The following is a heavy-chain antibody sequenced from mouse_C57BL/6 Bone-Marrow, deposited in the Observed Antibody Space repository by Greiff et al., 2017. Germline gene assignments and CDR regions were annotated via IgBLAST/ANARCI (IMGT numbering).Heavy chain of an antibody. J-gene: IGHJ3*01. CDR3: VKGIYYDYDGLAY. Sequence: EVQRVESGGGLVQPGASLRLSCAASGFTFTDYYMSWVRQPPGKAPEWLALIRNKANGYTTEYTASVKGRFTISRDNSQNILYLQMNTLRAEDSATYYCVKGIYYDYDGLAYWGQGTLVTVSA. CDR2: IRNKANGYTT. CDR1: GFTFTDYY. V-gene: IGHV7-4*01. D-gene: IGHD2-4*01.